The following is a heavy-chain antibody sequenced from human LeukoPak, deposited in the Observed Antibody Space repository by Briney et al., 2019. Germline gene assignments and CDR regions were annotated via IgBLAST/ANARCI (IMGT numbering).Heavy chain of an antibody. CDR3: AKDMAAYYYASGNIDY. CDR1: GFTFSIYS. V-gene: IGHV3-21*04. CDR2: ISGSSSYI. J-gene: IGHJ4*02. Sequence: PGGSLRLSCGASGFTFSIYSMKWVRQAPGKGLEGVSSISGSSSYIYYADSVKGRFTISRHDAKNSLYLQMNSLRAEDTALYYCAKDMAAYYYASGNIDYWGQGTLVTVSS. D-gene: IGHD3-10*01.